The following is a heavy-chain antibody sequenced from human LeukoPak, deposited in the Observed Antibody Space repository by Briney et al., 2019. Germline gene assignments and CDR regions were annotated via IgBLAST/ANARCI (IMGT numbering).Heavy chain of an antibody. CDR2: LYTSGSM. CDR3: ARTTMVRGTYYMDV. J-gene: IGHJ6*03. D-gene: IGHD3-10*01. Sequence: SETLSLTCTVSGGSISSGSYDWYWIRQPAGKGLEWIGHLYTSGSMSYNPSLKSRVTISVDTSKNQFSLKLSSVTAADTAVYYCARTTMVRGTYYMDVWGKGTTVTVSS. CDR1: GGSISSGSYD. V-gene: IGHV4-61*09.